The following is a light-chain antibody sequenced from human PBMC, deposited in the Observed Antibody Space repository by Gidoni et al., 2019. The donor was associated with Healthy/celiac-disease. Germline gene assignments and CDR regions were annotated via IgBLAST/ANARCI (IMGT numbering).Light chain of an antibody. J-gene: IGKJ1*01. Sequence: DIVLTQSPGTLSLSPGERATLSCRASQSVSSSYLACYQQKPGQAPRLLIYGASSRATGIPDRFSGSGSGKDFTLTISRLEPEDFAVYYCQQYGSSPLTFGQGTKVEIK. V-gene: IGKV3-20*01. CDR2: GAS. CDR1: QSVSSSY. CDR3: QQYGSSPLT.